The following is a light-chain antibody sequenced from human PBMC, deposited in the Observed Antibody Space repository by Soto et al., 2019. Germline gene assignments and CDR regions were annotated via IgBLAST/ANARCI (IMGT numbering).Light chain of an antibody. V-gene: IGKV1-39*01. CDR1: QRMSSY. CDR3: QQSYTTPTWT. J-gene: IGKJ1*01. CDR2: AAS. Sequence: DIQMTQSPSSLSASVGDRVTITCRARQRMSSYLNWYQQKPGKAPKLLIYAASSLQSGVPSRFSGSGSGTHFSLTISSLQPEDFATYYCQQSYTTPTWTFGQGTKVEMK.